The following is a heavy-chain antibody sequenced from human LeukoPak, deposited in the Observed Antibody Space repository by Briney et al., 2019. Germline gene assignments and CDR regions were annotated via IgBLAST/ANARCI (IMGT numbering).Heavy chain of an antibody. Sequence: SETLSLTCTVSGGSISSYYWSWIRQPPRKGLEWIGYVYYSGSANYNPPLKSRVTISVDTSKNQFSLKLSSVTAADTAVYYCARGIGYDSSGYSFYYMDVWGKGTTVTVSS. J-gene: IGHJ6*03. D-gene: IGHD3-22*01. V-gene: IGHV4-59*01. CDR3: ARGIGYDSSGYSFYYMDV. CDR2: VYYSGSA. CDR1: GGSISSYY.